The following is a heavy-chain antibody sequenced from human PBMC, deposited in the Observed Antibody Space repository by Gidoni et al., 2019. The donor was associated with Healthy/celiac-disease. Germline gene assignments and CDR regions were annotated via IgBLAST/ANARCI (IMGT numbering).Heavy chain of an antibody. J-gene: IGHJ4*02. CDR2: IWYDGSNK. CDR1: GFTFSSYG. D-gene: IGHD5-12*01. V-gene: IGHV3-33*01. CDR3: ARDREYSGYEDLDY. Sequence: QVQLVESGGGVVQPGRSLRLSCAASGFTFSSYGMHWVRQAPGKGLEWVAVIWYDGSNKYYADSVKGRFTISRDNSKNTLYLQMNSLRAEDTAVYYCARDREYSGYEDLDYWGQGTLVTVSS.